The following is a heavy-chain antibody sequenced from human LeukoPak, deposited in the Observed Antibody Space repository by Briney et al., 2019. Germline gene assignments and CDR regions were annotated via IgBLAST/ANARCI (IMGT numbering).Heavy chain of an antibody. D-gene: IGHD5-24*01. Sequence: ASVKVSCKASGYTFTSYDTNWVRQATGQGLEWMGWMNPNSGNTGYAQKFQGRVTMTRNTSISTAYMELSSLRSEDTAVYYCARALEMATIDYWGQGTLVTVSS. V-gene: IGHV1-8*01. CDR2: MNPNSGNT. CDR3: ARALEMATIDY. J-gene: IGHJ4*02. CDR1: GYTFTSYD.